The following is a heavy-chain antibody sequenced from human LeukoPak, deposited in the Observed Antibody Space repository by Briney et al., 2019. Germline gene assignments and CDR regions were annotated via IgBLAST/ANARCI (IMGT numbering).Heavy chain of an antibody. CDR2: IHYSGST. V-gene: IGHV4-39*07. Sequence: SETLSLTCTVSGGSISSSSYYWAWIRQPPGKGLEWIGSIHYSGSTYYNPSLQSRVTISIDTSKNQFSLKLSSVTAADTAVYYCARVKDPGGYYYYYYMDVWGKGTTVTVSS. CDR3: ARVKDPGGYYYYYYMDV. D-gene: IGHD3-16*01. CDR1: GGSISSSSYY. J-gene: IGHJ6*03.